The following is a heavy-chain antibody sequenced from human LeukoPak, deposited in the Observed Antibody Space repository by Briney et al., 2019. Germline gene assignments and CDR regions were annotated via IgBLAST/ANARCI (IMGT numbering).Heavy chain of an antibody. Sequence: ASVKVSCKASGYTFTSYDINWVRQATGQGLEWMGWMNPNSGNTGYAQKFQGRVTMTRNTSISTAYMELGSLRSEDTAVYYCARDYSSWYVALAFDPWGQGTLVTVSS. J-gene: IGHJ5*02. CDR1: GYTFTSYD. CDR3: ARDYSSWYVALAFDP. V-gene: IGHV1-8*01. D-gene: IGHD6-13*01. CDR2: MNPNSGNT.